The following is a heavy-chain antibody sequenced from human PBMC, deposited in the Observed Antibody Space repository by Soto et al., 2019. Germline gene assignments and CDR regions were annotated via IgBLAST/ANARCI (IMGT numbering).Heavy chain of an antibody. V-gene: IGHV3-23*01. D-gene: IGHD3-3*01. J-gene: IGHJ4*02. CDR2: ISGSGGST. CDR1: GFTFSSYA. Sequence: GGSLRLSCAASGFTFSSYAMSWVRQAPGKGLEWVSAISGSGGSTYYADSVEGRFTISRDNSKNTLYLQMNSLRAEDTAVYYCAKEGSYDFWSGGYYFDYWGQGTLVTVSS. CDR3: AKEGSYDFWSGGYYFDY.